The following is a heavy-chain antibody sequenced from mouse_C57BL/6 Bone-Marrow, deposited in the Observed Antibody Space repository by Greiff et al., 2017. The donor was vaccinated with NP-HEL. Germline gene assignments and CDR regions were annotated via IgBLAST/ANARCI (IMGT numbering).Heavy chain of an antibody. D-gene: IGHD3-2*02. J-gene: IGHJ3*01. Sequence: EVKLQESGGDLVKPGGSLKLSCAASGFTFSSYGMSWVRQTPDKRLEWVATISNGGSYTYYPDSVKGRFTISRDNAKNTLYLQMSSLKSEDTAMYYCARQGSEGFAYWGQGTLVTVSA. CDR2: ISNGGSYT. CDR3: ARQGSEGFAY. V-gene: IGHV5-6*01. CDR1: GFTFSSYG.